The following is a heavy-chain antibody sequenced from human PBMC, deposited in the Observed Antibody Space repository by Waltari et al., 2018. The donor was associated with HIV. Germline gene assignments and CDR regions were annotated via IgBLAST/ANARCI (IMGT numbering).Heavy chain of an antibody. D-gene: IGHD4-17*01. J-gene: IGHJ4*02. CDR1: GFSLRDFS. Sequence: EVQLVGSGGGLVNPGGSLRLACAATGFSLRDFSMIWVRQAPGMRLECVSSISSRSSYIYNADTGTRRSSTATNTAKNSLFLHMNSLRADDTAVYYCARALTSAPGGYRGQGTLVTVSS. CDR2: ISSRSSYI. V-gene: IGHV3-21*01. CDR3: ARALTSAPGGY.